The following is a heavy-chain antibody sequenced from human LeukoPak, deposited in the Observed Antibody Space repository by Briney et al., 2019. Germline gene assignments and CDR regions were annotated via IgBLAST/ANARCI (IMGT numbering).Heavy chain of an antibody. V-gene: IGHV4-4*07. CDR2: IYTSGST. D-gene: IGHD3-10*01. CDR1: GGSISSYY. Sequence: SETLSLTCTVSGGSISSYYWSWIRQPAGKGLEWIGRIYTSGSTNYNPSLKSRVTMSVDTSKNQFSLKLSSVTAADTAVYYCARGRGRGYYGSGSHLFDYWGQGTLVTVSS. J-gene: IGHJ4*02. CDR3: ARGRGRGYYGSGSHLFDY.